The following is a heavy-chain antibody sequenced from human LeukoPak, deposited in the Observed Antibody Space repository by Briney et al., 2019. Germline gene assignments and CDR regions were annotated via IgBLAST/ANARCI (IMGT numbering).Heavy chain of an antibody. CDR3: ARGYYYGSVDAFDI. CDR1: GDSISYFY. J-gene: IGHJ3*02. D-gene: IGHD3-10*01. Sequence: SETLSLTCSVSGDSISYFYWSWIRQAAGKGLEWIGRFSSSGTTDYNASLKSRVTMSVDTSKNQLSLKVISVTAADTAVYYCARGYYYGSVDAFDIWGQGTMVTVSS. V-gene: IGHV4-4*07. CDR2: FSSSGTT.